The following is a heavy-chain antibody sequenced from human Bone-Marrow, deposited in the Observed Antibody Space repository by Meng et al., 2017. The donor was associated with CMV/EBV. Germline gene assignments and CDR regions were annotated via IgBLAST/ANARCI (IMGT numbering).Heavy chain of an antibody. J-gene: IGHJ6*02. D-gene: IGHD6-13*01. V-gene: IGHV3-30*02. CDR2: IRYDGSNK. Sequence: GESLKISCAASGFTFSSYGMYWVRQAPGKGLGWVAFIRYDGSNKYYADSVKGRFTISRDNSKNTLYLQMNSLRAEDTAVYYCAKGLPGIASAVGVWGQGTTVAASS. CDR3: AKGLPGIASAVGV. CDR1: GFTFSSYG.